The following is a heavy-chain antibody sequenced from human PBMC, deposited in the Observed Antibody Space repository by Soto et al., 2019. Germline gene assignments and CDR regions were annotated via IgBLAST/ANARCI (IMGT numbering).Heavy chain of an antibody. CDR3: AASCVACGGFNYYGMDV. CDR2: IIPILGIA. J-gene: IGHJ6*02. V-gene: IGHV1-69*02. Sequence: ASVKVSCKASGGTFSSYTISWVRQAPGQGLEWMGRIIPILGIANYAQKFQGRVTITADKSTSTAYMELSSLRSEDTAVYYCAASCVACGGFNYYGMDVWGQGTTVTVSS. D-gene: IGHD5-12*01. CDR1: GGTFSSYT.